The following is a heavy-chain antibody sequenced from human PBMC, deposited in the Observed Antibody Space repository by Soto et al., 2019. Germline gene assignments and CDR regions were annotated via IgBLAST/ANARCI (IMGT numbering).Heavy chain of an antibody. Sequence: QVQLQESGPGLVKPSETLSLTCTVSGGSISSYYWSWIRQPPGKGLEWIGYIYYSGSTNYNPSLKSRVTISVDTSKNQVSLKLSSVTAADTAVYYCARALFGSYYSYYYSYGMAVWGQGTTVTVSS. J-gene: IGHJ6*02. CDR1: GGSISSYY. V-gene: IGHV4-59*01. CDR3: ARALFGSYYSYYYSYGMAV. CDR2: IYYSGST. D-gene: IGHD1-26*01.